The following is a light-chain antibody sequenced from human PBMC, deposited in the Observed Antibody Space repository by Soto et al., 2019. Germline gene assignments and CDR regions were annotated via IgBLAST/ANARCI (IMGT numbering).Light chain of an antibody. CDR3: HQRQYWPPIT. CDR1: QSVSSN. J-gene: IGKJ5*01. V-gene: IGKV3-11*01. Sequence: IVLTQSPATLSVSPGERATLSCRASQSVSSNLAWHQQRPGQAPRLLISDASNRATGIPARFSGSGSGTDFTLTVSSLEPEDFAVYYCHQRQYWPPITFGQGTRLEIK. CDR2: DAS.